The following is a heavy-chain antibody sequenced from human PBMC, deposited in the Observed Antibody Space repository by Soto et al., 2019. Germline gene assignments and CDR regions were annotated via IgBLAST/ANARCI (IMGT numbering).Heavy chain of an antibody. D-gene: IGHD3-10*01. V-gene: IGHV1-18*01. CDR2: ISAYNDNT. Sequence: QIQLVQSGAEVKKAGASVKVSCKASGYTFTNYGISWVRQALGQGLEWMGWISAYNDNTNYAHKFQGRVTFTTDTSTRTASMELRSLTSDDPAVYYCPREGYYYGSVSYSTPSYCGMDVWGQGTTVTVFS. J-gene: IGHJ6*02. CDR3: PREGYYYGSVSYSTPSYCGMDV. CDR1: GYTFTNYG.